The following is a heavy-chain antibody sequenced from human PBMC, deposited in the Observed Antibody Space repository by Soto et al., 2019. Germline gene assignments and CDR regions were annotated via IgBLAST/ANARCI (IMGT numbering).Heavy chain of an antibody. CDR1: GGTFSSYA. D-gene: IGHD6-19*01. V-gene: IGHV1-69*01. J-gene: IGHJ4*02. CDR3: ASGVGLAGNVAYYFDY. CDR2: IIPIFGTA. Sequence: QVQLVQSGAEVKKPGSSVNVSCKASGGTFSSYAISWVRQAPGQGLEWMGGIIPIFGTANYAQKFQGRVTITADESTSTAYMELSSLRSEDTAVYYCASGVGLAGNVAYYFDYWGQGTLVTVSS.